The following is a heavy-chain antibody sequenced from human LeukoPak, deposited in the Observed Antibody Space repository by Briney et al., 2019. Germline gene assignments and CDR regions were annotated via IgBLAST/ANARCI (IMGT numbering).Heavy chain of an antibody. CDR3: ARDSIAVAGTRY. CDR1: GFTFSSYA. CDR2: ISSNGGST. Sequence: GGSLRLSCAASGFTFSSYATHWVRQAPGKGLEYVSAISSNGGSTYYANSVKGRFTISRDNAKNSLYLQMNSLRAEDTAVYYCARDSIAVAGTRYWGQGTLVTVSS. V-gene: IGHV3-64*01. J-gene: IGHJ4*02. D-gene: IGHD6-19*01.